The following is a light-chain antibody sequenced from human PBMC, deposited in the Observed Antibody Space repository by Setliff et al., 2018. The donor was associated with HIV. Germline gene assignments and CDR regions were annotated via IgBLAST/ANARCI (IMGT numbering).Light chain of an antibody. V-gene: IGLV2-11*01. CDR3: TSYTINTLYV. CDR1: SSDVGGYNH. Sequence: QSALTQPRSVSGSPGQPVTISCTGTSSDVGGYNHVSWYQQYPGKAPKLMIFDVSIRPSGVPDRFSGSKSGNTASLTISGLQAEDEADYYCTSYTINTLYVFGSGTKVTVL. J-gene: IGLJ1*01. CDR2: DVS.